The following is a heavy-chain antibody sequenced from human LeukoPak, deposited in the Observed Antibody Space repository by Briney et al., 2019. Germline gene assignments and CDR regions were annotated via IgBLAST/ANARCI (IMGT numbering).Heavy chain of an antibody. D-gene: IGHD6-19*01. J-gene: IGHJ4*02. Sequence: GESLKISCKGSGYSFTSYWIGWVRQMPGKGLEWRGIIYPGDSDIRYSPSFQGHVTISADKSISTAYLQWSSLKASDTAMYYCARLPYSSGWYRYWGQGTLVTVSS. CDR2: IYPGDSDI. V-gene: IGHV5-51*01. CDR1: GYSFTSYW. CDR3: ARLPYSSGWYRY.